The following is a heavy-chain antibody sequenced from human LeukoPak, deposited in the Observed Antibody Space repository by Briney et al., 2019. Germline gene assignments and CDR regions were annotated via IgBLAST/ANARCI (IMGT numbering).Heavy chain of an antibody. CDR1: GFTFSSYS. D-gene: IGHD2-15*01. J-gene: IGHJ6*02. CDR3: ARALYCSGGSCYSRYYYYGMDV. CDR2: ISSSSSYI. Sequence: GSLRLSCAASGFTFSSYSMDWVRQAPGKGLEWVSSISSSSSYIYYQDSVKGRFTISRDNAKNSLYLQMNSLRAEDTAVYYCARALYCSGGSCYSRYYYYGMDVWGQGTTVTVSS. V-gene: IGHV3-21*01.